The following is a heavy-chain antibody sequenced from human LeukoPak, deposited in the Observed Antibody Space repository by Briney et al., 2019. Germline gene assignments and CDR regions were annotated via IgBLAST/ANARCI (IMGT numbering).Heavy chain of an antibody. CDR3: TTDQYYGSELVGMDV. CDR1: GFPFRNAW. Sequence: GGSLRLSWAASGFPFRNAWMSWVRPPPGRGLEWVGRIKSKTDGGTTDYAAPVKGRFTISRDDSKNTLYLQMNSLKTEDTAVYYCTTDQYYGSELVGMDVWGQGTTVTVSS. J-gene: IGHJ6*02. V-gene: IGHV3-15*01. CDR2: IKSKTDGGTT. D-gene: IGHD3-10*01.